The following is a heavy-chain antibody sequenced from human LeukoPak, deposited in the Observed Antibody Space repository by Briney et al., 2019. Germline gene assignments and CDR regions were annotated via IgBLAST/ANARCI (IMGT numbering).Heavy chain of an antibody. J-gene: IGHJ6*02. CDR2: IIPILGIA. Sequence: SVKGSCKASGGTFSSYAISWVRQAPGQGLEWMGRIIPILGIANYAQKFQGRVTITADKSTSTAYMELSSLRSEDTAVYYCARASGQGYCSSTSCPRWIWGQGTTVTVSS. CDR1: GGTFSSYA. V-gene: IGHV1-69*04. CDR3: ARASGQGYCSSTSCPRWI. D-gene: IGHD2-2*01.